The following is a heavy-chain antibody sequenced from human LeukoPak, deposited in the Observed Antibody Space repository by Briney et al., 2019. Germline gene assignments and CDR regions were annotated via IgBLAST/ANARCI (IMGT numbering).Heavy chain of an antibody. CDR2: IYPGDSDT. Sequence: GESLQISCKGSGYSFTSYWIGWVRQMPGKGLEWMGIIYPGDSDTRYSPSFQGQVTISADKSISTAYLQWSSLKASDTAMYYCARSPDQGKGIAAAGTGIDYWGQGTLVTVSS. D-gene: IGHD6-13*01. J-gene: IGHJ4*02. CDR1: GYSFTSYW. CDR3: ARSPDQGKGIAAAGTGIDY. V-gene: IGHV5-51*01.